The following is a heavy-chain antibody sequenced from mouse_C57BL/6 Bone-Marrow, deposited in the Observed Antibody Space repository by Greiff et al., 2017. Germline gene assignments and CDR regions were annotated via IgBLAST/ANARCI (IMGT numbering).Heavy chain of an antibody. Sequence: QVQLQQSGAELARPGASVKLSCKASGYTFTSYGISWVKQRTGQGLEWIGEIHPRSGNTYYNEKFKGKATLTADKSSSTAYMELRSLTSEDSAVYFCARGPLNWYFDVWGTGTTVTVSS. CDR2: IHPRSGNT. V-gene: IGHV1-81*01. CDR3: ARGPLNWYFDV. CDR1: GYTFTSYG. J-gene: IGHJ1*03.